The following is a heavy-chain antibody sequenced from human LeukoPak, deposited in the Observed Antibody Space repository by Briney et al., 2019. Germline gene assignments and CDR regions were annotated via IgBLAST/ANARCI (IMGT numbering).Heavy chain of an antibody. CDR1: GFTFDDYA. CDR3: ARGAYSSGWAYFDH. J-gene: IGHJ4*02. Sequence: GGSLRLSCAASGFTFDDYAMHWVRQAPGKGLEWVSGISWNSGSIGYADSVKGRFTISRDNAKNSLYLHMDSLRAEDTAVYYCARGAYSSGWAYFDHWGQGTLVTVSS. D-gene: IGHD6-19*01. V-gene: IGHV3-9*01. CDR2: ISWNSGSI.